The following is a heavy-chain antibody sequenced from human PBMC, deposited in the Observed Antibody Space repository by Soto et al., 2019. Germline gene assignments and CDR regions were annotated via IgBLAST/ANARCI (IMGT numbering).Heavy chain of an antibody. CDR1: GGSISSYY. CDR2: IYYSGST. CDR3: ARHAAAALLDFDY. D-gene: IGHD6-13*01. V-gene: IGHV4-59*01. Sequence: PSETLSLTCTVSGGSISSYYWSWIRQPPGKGLEWIGYIYYSGSTNYNPSLKSRVTISVDTSKNQFSLKLSSVTAADTAVYYCARHAAAALLDFDYWGQGTLVTVSS. J-gene: IGHJ4*02.